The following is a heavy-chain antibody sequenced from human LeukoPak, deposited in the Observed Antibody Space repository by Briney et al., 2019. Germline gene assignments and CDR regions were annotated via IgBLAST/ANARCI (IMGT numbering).Heavy chain of an antibody. CDR1: GGSISSYY. J-gene: IGHJ6*03. CDR2: IYTSGST. Sequence: SESLSLTCTVSGGSISSYYWSWIRQPAGKGLEWIGRIYTSGSTNYNPSLKSRVTMSVDTSKDQFSLKLSSVTAADTAVYYCARDLSSRITIFGVVPPPDYYYYYMDVWGKGTTVTVSS. CDR3: ARDLSSRITIFGVVPPPDYYYYYMDV. V-gene: IGHV4-4*07. D-gene: IGHD3-3*01.